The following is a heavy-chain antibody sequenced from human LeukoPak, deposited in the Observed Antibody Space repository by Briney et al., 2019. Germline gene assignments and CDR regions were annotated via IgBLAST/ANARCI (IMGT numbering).Heavy chain of an antibody. CDR3: ARDQGERYYDSSGYFDY. Sequence: PGASVKVSCKASGGTFSSYAISWVRQAPGQGLEWMGRIIPIFGTANYAQKFQGRVTITTDESTSTAYMELSSLRSEDTAVYYCARDQGERYYDSSGYFDYWGQGTLVTVSS. V-gene: IGHV1-69*05. J-gene: IGHJ4*02. CDR2: IIPIFGTA. CDR1: GGTFSSYA. D-gene: IGHD3-22*01.